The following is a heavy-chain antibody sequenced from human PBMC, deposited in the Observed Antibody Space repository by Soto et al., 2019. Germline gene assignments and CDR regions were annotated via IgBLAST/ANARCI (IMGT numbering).Heavy chain of an antibody. J-gene: IGHJ4*02. CDR1: GGSFKSGSYS. D-gene: IGHD3-3*01. CDR3: ARDFAYFDS. V-gene: IGHV4-61*01. Sequence: SETLSLTCPVSGGSFKSGSYSWSWIRQPPGKGLEWIGYVYHTGRTSYNPSLKSRVSISMDTSKNQFSLNLDSVAAADTAVYFCARDFAYFDSWGQGTLVTVSS. CDR2: VYHTGRT.